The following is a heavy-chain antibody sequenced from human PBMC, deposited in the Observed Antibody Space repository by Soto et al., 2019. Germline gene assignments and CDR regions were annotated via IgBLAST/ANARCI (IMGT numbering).Heavy chain of an antibody. CDR2: ISYDGTYR. J-gene: IGHJ4*02. CDR1: GFTFSNIA. D-gene: IGHD1-26*01. V-gene: IGHV3-30-3*01. Sequence: GGSLRLSCAASGFTFSNIAMHWVRQAPGKGLEWVAAISYDGTYRPYADFARGRFTISRDNSQKTLYLQMNSLRPEDTALYYCATDRALGATLGAIDFWGQGTLVTASS. CDR3: ATDRALGATLGAIDF.